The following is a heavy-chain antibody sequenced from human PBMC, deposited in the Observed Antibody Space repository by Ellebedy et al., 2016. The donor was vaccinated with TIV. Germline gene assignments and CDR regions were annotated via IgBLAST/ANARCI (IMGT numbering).Heavy chain of an antibody. CDR1: GNTFSSYN. V-gene: IGHV3-48*02. J-gene: IGHJ2*01. CDR3: VRDGGRDGYTYWYFDL. CDR2: ISTTSSNI. D-gene: IGHD5-24*01. Sequence: GGSLRLSCAASGNTFSSYNMNWVRQAPGRGLQWVSYISTTSSNIYYADSVKGRFTISRDNAKNSLTLQMDSLRYEDTAVYYCVRDGGRDGYTYWYFDLWGRGTLVTVSS.